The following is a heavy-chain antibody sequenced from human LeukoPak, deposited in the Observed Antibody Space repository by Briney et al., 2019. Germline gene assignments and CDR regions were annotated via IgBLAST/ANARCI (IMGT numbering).Heavy chain of an antibody. D-gene: IGHD2-2*01. CDR2: INHSGST. CDR1: GGSFSGYY. J-gene: IGHJ4*02. Sequence: PSETLSLTCAVYGGSFSGYYWSWIHQPPGKGLEWIGEINHSGSTNYNPSLKSRVTISVDTSKNQFSLKLSSVTAADTAVYYCARGFGVVPAAPRGLHRGYYFDYWGQGTLVTVSS. CDR3: ARGFGVVPAAPRGLHRGYYFDY. V-gene: IGHV4-34*01.